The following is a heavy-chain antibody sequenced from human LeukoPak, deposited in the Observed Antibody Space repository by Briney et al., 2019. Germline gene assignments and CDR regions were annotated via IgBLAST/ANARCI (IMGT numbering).Heavy chain of an antibody. CDR2: ISGGGGTT. V-gene: IGHV3-23*01. CDR3: AKGLGCSGGSCPRVYYGMDV. J-gene: IGHJ6*02. D-gene: IGHD2-15*01. Sequence: GGSMRLYCAASGFTFASYAMSWGRQAPGKGLEWVSAISGGGGTTYYADSVKGRFTISRDNSKNTLYLQMNSLRAEDTAVYYCAKGLGCSGGSCPRVYYGMDVWGQGTTVTVSS. CDR1: GFTFASYA.